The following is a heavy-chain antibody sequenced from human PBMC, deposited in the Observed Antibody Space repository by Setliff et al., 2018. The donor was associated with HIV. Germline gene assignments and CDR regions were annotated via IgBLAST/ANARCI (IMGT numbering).Heavy chain of an antibody. CDR1: GGTFSSYA. D-gene: IGHD5-12*01. V-gene: IGHV1-69*13. CDR3: ARDAGYSGSAWNY. J-gene: IGHJ4*02. CDR2: IIPSLGTA. Sequence: RASVKVSCKASGGTFSSYAISWVRQAPGQGLEWMGGIIPSLGTANYAQRFQGRVTFTADESTTTVYMELSSLRSEDTAMYYCARDAGYSGSAWNYWGQGTLVTVSS.